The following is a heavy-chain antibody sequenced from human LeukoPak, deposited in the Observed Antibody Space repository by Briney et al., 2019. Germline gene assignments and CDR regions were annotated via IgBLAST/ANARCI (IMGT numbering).Heavy chain of an antibody. D-gene: IGHD3-10*01. Sequence: GRSLRLSCAASGFTFSSYAMHWVRQAPGKGLEWVAVISYDGSNKYYADSVKGRFTISRDNSKNTLYLQMSSLRPEDTAVYHCARVPYGSGTYTDSWGQGTLVTVSS. CDR1: GFTFSSYA. CDR2: ISYDGSNK. J-gene: IGHJ4*02. V-gene: IGHV3-30-3*01. CDR3: ARVPYGSGTYTDS.